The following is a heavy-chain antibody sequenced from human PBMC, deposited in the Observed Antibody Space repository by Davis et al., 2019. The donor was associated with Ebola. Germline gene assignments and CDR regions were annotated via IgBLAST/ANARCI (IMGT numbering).Heavy chain of an antibody. CDR3: AKDMEGYGSGSFDY. V-gene: IGHV3-23*01. CDR1: GFTFSSNG. CDR2: ITGSGEGT. J-gene: IGHJ4*02. D-gene: IGHD3-10*01. Sequence: GESLKISCAASGFTFSSNGMSWVRQAPGKGLECVSSITGSGEGTYYADSLRGRFTISRDNSKNTIYLQMSSLRAEDTAIYYCAKDMEGYGSGSFDYWGQGILVTVSS.